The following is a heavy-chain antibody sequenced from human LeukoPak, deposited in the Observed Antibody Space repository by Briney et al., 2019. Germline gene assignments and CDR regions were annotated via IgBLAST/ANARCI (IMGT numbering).Heavy chain of an antibody. V-gene: IGHV1-8*01. CDR1: GYTFTSYD. CDR2: MNPNSGNT. CDR3: ARGRSKHRAYYDILTGYPLVS. D-gene: IGHD3-9*01. J-gene: IGHJ3*01. Sequence: ASVKVSCKASGYTFTSYDINWVRQATGQGLEWMGWMNPNSGNTGYAQKFQGRVTMTRNTSISTAYMELSSLRSEGTAVYYCARGRSKHRAYYDILTGYPLVSWGQGTMVTVSS.